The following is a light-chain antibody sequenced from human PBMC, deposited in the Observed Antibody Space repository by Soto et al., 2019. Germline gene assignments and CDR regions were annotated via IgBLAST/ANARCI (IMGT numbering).Light chain of an antibody. CDR2: GVH. Sequence: QSALTQPISVSGSPGQSITISCTGNSNDIGTYDYVCWYQQHPGKAPRLLIHGVHNRSPGTSGRFSASKSGLTASLTISGLQAEDEADYYCTALSANRVYLFGPGTKVTVL. CDR1: SNDIGTYDY. V-gene: IGLV2-14*01. J-gene: IGLJ1*01. CDR3: TALSANRVYL.